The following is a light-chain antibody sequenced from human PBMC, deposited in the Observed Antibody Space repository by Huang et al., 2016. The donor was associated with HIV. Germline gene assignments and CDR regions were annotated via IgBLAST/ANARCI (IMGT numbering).Light chain of an antibody. CDR3: QQYDDLPYT. CDR2: DAS. J-gene: IGKJ2*01. V-gene: IGKV1-33*01. Sequence: DIQMTQSPSSLSASVGDRVTITCQASHDISNSLNWYQQKPGQAPKLLIYDASSSQTGVPSRFSGSGSGTDFSFTINSLQPEDIATYFCQQYDDLPYTFGQGTKLEIK. CDR1: HDISNS.